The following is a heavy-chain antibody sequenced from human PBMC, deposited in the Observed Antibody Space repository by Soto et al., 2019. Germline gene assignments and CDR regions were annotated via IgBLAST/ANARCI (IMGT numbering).Heavy chain of an antibody. J-gene: IGHJ6*03. Sequence: ETLSPTFAVSSGSIRSSNWCICVRPPPGKGLEWIGEIYHSGSTNYNPFLKSRVTISVDKSKNQFSLKLSSVTAADTAVYYCARTGYCSGGSCYVYYYMDVWGKGTTVTVSS. V-gene: IGHV4-4*02. CDR2: IYHSGST. CDR1: SGSIRSSNW. D-gene: IGHD2-15*01. CDR3: ARTGYCSGGSCYVYYYMDV.